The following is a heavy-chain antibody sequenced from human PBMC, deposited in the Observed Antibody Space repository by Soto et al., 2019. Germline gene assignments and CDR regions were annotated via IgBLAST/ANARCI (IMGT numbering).Heavy chain of an antibody. CDR3: AKDGDDYVWGTYRLDYFDY. CDR1: GFTFKNYV. CDR2: TSGSGGST. J-gene: IGHJ4*02. D-gene: IGHD3-16*02. V-gene: IGHV3-23*01. Sequence: EVQLLQSGGDLVQPGGSLRLSCRASGFTFKNYVMSWVRQAPGKGLEWVSATSGSGGSTYYADSVRGRFTISRDNSKHTLYLQMNSLRAEDTAVYYCAKDGDDYVWGTYRLDYFDYWGQGTLVTVSS.